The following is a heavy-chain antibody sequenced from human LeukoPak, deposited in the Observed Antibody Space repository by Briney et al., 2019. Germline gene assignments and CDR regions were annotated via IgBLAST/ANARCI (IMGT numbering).Heavy chain of an antibody. CDR3: ARSAGLIVGAAHFDY. V-gene: IGHV1-69*04. Sequence: SVKVSCKASGGTFSSYAISWVRQAPGQGLEWMGRIIPILGIANYAQKFQGRVTITADKSTSTAYMELGSLRSEDTAVYYCARSAGLIVGAAHFDYWGQGTLVTVSS. J-gene: IGHJ4*02. CDR1: GGTFSSYA. CDR2: IIPILGIA. D-gene: IGHD1-26*01.